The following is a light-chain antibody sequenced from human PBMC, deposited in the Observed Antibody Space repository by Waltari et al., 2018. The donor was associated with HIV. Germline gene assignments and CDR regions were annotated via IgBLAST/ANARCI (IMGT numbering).Light chain of an antibody. CDR2: SNN. Sequence: QSVLAQPPSASGTPGQRVTISCSGSTSNIGGNTVSWYQQLPGTAPKLLIYSNNERPAGVPCRVAGSTSGNSASLVISGLQSDDESDYYCAAWDDSLKGGAFGTGTKVTVL. J-gene: IGLJ1*01. CDR3: AAWDDSLKGGA. CDR1: TSNIGGNT. V-gene: IGLV1-44*01.